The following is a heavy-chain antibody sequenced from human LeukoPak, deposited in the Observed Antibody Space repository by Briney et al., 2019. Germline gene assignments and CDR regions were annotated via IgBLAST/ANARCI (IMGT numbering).Heavy chain of an antibody. V-gene: IGHV1-8*02. Sequence: ASVKVSCKASGGTFSSYAISWVRQAPGQGLEWMGWMNPNSGNTGYAQKFQGRVSMARNTSISTAYMELSSLRSDDTAVYYCAREAAVAASHWFDPWGQGTLVTVSS. CDR1: GGTFSSYA. CDR3: AREAAVAASHWFDP. CDR2: MNPNSGNT. D-gene: IGHD2-15*01. J-gene: IGHJ5*02.